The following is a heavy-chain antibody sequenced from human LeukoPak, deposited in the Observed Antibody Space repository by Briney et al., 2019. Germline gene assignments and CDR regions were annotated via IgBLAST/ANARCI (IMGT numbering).Heavy chain of an antibody. CDR1: GYTFTSYY. J-gene: IGHJ5*02. Sequence: ASVKVSCKVSGYTFTSYYMHWVRQAPGQGLEWMGIINPSGGSTSYAQKFQGRVTMTRDMSTSTVYMELSSLRSEDTAVYYCAREWLRVDSFDPWGQGTLVTVSS. V-gene: IGHV1-46*01. D-gene: IGHD5-12*01. CDR2: INPSGGST. CDR3: AREWLRVDSFDP.